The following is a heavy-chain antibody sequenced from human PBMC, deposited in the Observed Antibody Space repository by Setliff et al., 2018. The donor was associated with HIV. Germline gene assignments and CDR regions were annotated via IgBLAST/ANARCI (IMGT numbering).Heavy chain of an antibody. CDR2: INTNTGNP. D-gene: IGHD4-4*01. CDR1: GYTFTSYA. CDR3: ARMATVYYYYMDV. J-gene: IGHJ6*03. V-gene: IGHV7-4-1*02. Sequence: ASVKVSCKASGYTFTSYAMNWVRQAPGQGLEWMGWINTNTGNPTYAQGYTGRFVFSLDTSVSTAYLQISSLKAEDTAVYYCARMATVYYYYMDVWGKGTTVTVSS.